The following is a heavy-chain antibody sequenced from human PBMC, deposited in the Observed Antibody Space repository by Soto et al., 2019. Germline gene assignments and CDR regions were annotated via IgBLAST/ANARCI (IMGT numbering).Heavy chain of an antibody. CDR1: GYTFASYG. J-gene: IGHJ3*02. V-gene: IGHV1-18*01. Sequence: ASVKVSCTASGYTFASYGISWVRQAPGQGLEWMGWISAYNGNTNYAQKFQGRVTITADKTTSTAYMELSSLGSEDTAFYYCARDLFHSDYYDSSAAFDIWGQGTMVTVSS. D-gene: IGHD3-22*01. CDR2: ISAYNGNT. CDR3: ARDLFHSDYYDSSAAFDI.